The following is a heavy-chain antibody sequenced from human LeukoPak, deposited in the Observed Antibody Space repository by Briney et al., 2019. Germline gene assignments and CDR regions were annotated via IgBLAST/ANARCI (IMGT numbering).Heavy chain of an antibody. CDR3: ARLVKRYSSSPNWFDP. V-gene: IGHV4-34*01. CDR2: INHGGST. Sequence: PSETLSLTCAVYGGSFSGDFWSWIRQSPGKGLEWIGEINHGGSTTYNPSLKSRVTISVDTSKNQFSLKLSSVTAADTAVYYCARLVKRYSSSPNWFDPWGQGTLVTVSS. J-gene: IGHJ5*02. CDR1: GGSFSGDF. D-gene: IGHD6-13*01.